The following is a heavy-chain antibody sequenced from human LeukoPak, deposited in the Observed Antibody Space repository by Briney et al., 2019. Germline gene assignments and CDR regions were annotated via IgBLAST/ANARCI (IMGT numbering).Heavy chain of an antibody. V-gene: IGHV3-30-3*01. CDR1: GFTFSSYA. CDR3: AKATITFGGVIASFDY. CDR2: ISYDGSNK. J-gene: IGHJ4*02. Sequence: GGSLRLSCAASGFTFSSYAMHWVRQAPGKGLEWVAVISYDGSNKYYADSVKGRFTISRDNSKNTLYLQMNSLRAEDTAVYYCAKATITFGGVIASFDYWGQGTLVTVSS. D-gene: IGHD3-16*02.